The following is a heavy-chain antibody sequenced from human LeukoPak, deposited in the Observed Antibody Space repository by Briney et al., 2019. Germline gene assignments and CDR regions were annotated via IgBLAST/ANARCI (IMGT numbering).Heavy chain of an antibody. D-gene: IGHD4-23*01. CDR1: NGPPNTYR. CDR2: IHYRGSD. J-gene: IGHJ4*02. V-gene: IGHV4-59*01. Sequence: AETLSLTCTVSNGPPNTYRCTWIRQPPGRGLEWIGNIHYRGSDNYNPSLKSRVIISLDTSKNQFSLKLSPVTAADTALYYCARVGVDDSGNILKYFFDYWGQGTLVTVSS. CDR3: ARVGVDDSGNILKYFFDY.